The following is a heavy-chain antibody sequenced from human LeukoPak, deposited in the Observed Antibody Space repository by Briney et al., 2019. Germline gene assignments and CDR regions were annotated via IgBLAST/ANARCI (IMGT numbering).Heavy chain of an antibody. D-gene: IGHD2-15*01. V-gene: IGHV3-21*01. CDR2: ISSSSSYI. CDR1: GFTFSSYS. J-gene: IGHJ4*02. CDR3: LSYSNENDY. Sequence: PGGFLRLSCAASGFTFSSYSMNWVRQAPGKGLEWVSSISSSSSYIYYADSVKGRFTISRDNAKNSLYLQMNSLRAEDTAVYYCLSYSNENDYWGQGTLVTVSS.